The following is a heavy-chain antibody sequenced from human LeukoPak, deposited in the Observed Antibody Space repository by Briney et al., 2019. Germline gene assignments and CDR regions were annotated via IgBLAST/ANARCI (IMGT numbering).Heavy chain of an antibody. CDR3: ASWDSTTVTG. V-gene: IGHV3-74*01. D-gene: IGHD4-11*01. CDR2: IKTDGSST. J-gene: IGHJ4*02. CDR1: GFTFSIYW. Sequence: GGSLRLSCAASGFTFSIYWMHWVRQAPGKGLVWVSRIKTDGSSTSYADSVKGRFTISRDNAKNTLYLQMNSLRAEDTAVYYCASWDSTTVTGWGQGTLVTVSS.